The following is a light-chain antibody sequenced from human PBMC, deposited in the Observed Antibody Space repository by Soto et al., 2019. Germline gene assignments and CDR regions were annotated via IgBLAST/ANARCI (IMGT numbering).Light chain of an antibody. CDR1: QGISNY. Sequence: EIQMTQSPSSLSASVGDRVTITCRASQGISNYLAWYQQKPGKVPKILIYAASTLRSGVPSRFSGGGSGTDFTLTISSLQPGDAATYYCQKYNSAPLTFGGGTKVDIK. V-gene: IGKV1-27*01. J-gene: IGKJ4*01. CDR2: AAS. CDR3: QKYNSAPLT.